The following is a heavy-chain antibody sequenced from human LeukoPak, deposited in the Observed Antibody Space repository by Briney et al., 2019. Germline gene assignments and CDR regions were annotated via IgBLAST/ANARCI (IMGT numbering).Heavy chain of an antibody. CDR3: VNLWEAGY. J-gene: IGHJ4*02. Sequence: GGSLRLSCTASGFTFNNYWMSWVRQAPGKGLEWVSNIKHDGKTIYYVDSVRGRFTISRDNAKNSLYLQLNSLRVEDTAMYYCVNLWEAGYWGQGTLVTVSS. CDR2: IKHDGKTI. D-gene: IGHD1-26*01. CDR1: GFTFNNYW. V-gene: IGHV3-7*01.